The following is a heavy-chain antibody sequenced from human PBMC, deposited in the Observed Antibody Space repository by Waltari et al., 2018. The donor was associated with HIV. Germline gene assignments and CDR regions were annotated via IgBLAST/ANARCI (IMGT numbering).Heavy chain of an antibody. CDR3: AKGSKGFDY. V-gene: IGHV3-23*04. CDR2: LSGSGDKT. J-gene: IGHJ4*02. Sequence: EVQLVESGGGLAQPGGSLRLSCVASGFTFGSFAMSWVRQDPGKGLEWGSALSGSGDKTYSPDSVKGRFIISRDNSKNTLYLQMNSLRAEDTAVYYCAKGSKGFDYWGQGTLVTVSS. CDR1: GFTFGSFA.